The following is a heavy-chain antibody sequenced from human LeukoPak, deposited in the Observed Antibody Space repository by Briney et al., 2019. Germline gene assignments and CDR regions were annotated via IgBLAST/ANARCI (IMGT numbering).Heavy chain of an antibody. Sequence: SETLSLTCAVYGGSFSGYYWSWIRQPPGKGLEWIGEINHSGSTNYNPSLKSRVTISVDTSKNQLSLKLSSVTAADTAVYYCARVNYVSPGPYYYYGMDVWGQGTTVTVSS. V-gene: IGHV4-34*01. CDR1: GGSFSGYY. CDR3: ARVNYVSPGPYYYYGMDV. J-gene: IGHJ6*02. CDR2: INHSGST. D-gene: IGHD4-11*01.